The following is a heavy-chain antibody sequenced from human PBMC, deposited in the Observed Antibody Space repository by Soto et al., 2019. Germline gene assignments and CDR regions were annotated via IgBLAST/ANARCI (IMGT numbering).Heavy chain of an antibody. CDR3: ARKKALRYYYDSSGYFSFDY. D-gene: IGHD3-22*01. V-gene: IGHV3-48*02. Sequence: GSLRLSCAASGFTFSSYSMNWVRQAPGKGLEWVSYISSSSSTIYYADSVKGRFTISRDNAKNSLYLQMNSLRDEDTAVYYCARKKALRYYYDSSGYFSFDYWGQGTLVTVSS. CDR1: GFTFSSYS. CDR2: ISSSSSTI. J-gene: IGHJ4*02.